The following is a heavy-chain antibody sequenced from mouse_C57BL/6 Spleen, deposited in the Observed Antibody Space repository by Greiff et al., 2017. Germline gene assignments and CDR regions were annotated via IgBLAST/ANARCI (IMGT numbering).Heavy chain of an antibody. CDR1: GYSFTGYY. CDR3: ARGGDPYYFDY. CDR2: INPSTGGT. Sequence: EVKLQESGPELVKPGASVKISCKASGYSFTGYYMNWVKQSPEKSLEWIGEINPSTGGTTYNQKFKAKATLTVDKSSSTAYMQLKSLTSEDSAVXFCARGGDPYYFDYWGQGTTLTVSS. J-gene: IGHJ2*01. V-gene: IGHV1-42*01.